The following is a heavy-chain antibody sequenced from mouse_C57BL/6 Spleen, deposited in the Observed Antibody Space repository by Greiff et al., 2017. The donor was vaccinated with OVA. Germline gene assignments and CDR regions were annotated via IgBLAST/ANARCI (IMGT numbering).Heavy chain of an antibody. J-gene: IGHJ4*01. CDR3: ARDPTVVARYAMDY. V-gene: IGHV5-4*01. D-gene: IGHD1-1*01. Sequence: EVKLVESGGGLVKPGGSLKLSCAASGFTFSSYAMSWVRQTPEKRLEWVATISDGGSYTYYPDNVKGRFTISRDNAKNNLYLQMSHLKSEDTAMYYCARDPTVVARYAMDYWGQGTSVTVSS. CDR1: GFTFSSYA. CDR2: ISDGGSYT.